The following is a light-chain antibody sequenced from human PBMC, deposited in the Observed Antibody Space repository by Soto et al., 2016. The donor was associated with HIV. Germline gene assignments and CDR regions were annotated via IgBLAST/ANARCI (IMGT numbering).Light chain of an antibody. CDR1: NIGTKS. V-gene: IGLV3-21*03. CDR3: QVWDNYDHYV. CDR2: DDR. Sequence: SYVLTQPPSLSVAPGKTATVTCGGNNIGTKSVHWYQQKSGQAPVLVVYDDRDRPSGIPERFSGSNSGNTATLIISRVEAGDEADYFCQVWDNYDHYVFGPGTKVSVL. J-gene: IGLJ1*01.